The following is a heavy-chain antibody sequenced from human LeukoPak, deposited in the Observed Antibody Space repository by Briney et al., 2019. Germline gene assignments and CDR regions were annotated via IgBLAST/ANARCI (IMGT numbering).Heavy chain of an antibody. CDR2: INPNSGGT. Sequence: ASVKVSCKASGHTFTGYYMHWVRQAPGQGLEWMGWINPNSGGTNYAQKFQGRVTMTRDTSISTAYMELSRLRSDDTAVYYCARPYLRRRLYFDYWGQGTLVTVSS. CDR1: GHTFTGYY. CDR3: ARPYLRRRLYFDY. D-gene: IGHD3-16*01. V-gene: IGHV1-2*02. J-gene: IGHJ4*02.